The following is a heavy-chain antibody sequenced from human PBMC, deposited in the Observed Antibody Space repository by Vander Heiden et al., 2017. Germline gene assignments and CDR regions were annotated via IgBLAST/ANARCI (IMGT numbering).Heavy chain of an antibody. Sequence: HGLEWMVGVVPIVGTSDYEQRFQGRVTITADESTSTAYMERSSLRSEETAVYYCASRYDSSGDYRYYFDYWGQGTLVTVSS. J-gene: IGHJ4*02. D-gene: IGHD3-22*01. CDR3: ASRYDSSGDYRYYFDY. V-gene: IGHV1-69*01. CDR2: VVPIVGTS.